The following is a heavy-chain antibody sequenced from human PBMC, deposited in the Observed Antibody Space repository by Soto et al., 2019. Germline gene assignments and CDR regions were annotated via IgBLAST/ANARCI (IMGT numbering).Heavy chain of an antibody. CDR3: AVGGNYLSLDV. J-gene: IGHJ6*02. V-gene: IGHV1-46*01. CDR1: GYTFTSYY. D-gene: IGHD4-4*01. CDR2: INPDGGGT. Sequence: ASVKVSCRASGYTFTSYYMHWVRLAPGQGLEWMGIINPDGGGTSYAQKFQDKIIMTRDTSTSTVYMEMSSLRSEDTAVYYCAVGGNYLSLDVWGQGTTVTVSS.